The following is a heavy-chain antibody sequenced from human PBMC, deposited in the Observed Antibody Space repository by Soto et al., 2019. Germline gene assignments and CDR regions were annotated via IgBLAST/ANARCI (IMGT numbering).Heavy chain of an antibody. CDR3: ARVVRSIVVVLAVTRRGGLDY. D-gene: IGHD2-15*01. CDR2: IKQDGSEK. V-gene: IGHV3-7*05. CDR1: GLTFSSYW. J-gene: IGHJ4*02. Sequence: EVQLVESGGGLVQPGGSLRLSCAASGLTFSSYWMSWVRQAPGKGLEWVANIKQDGSEKYYVDSEKGRFTISRDHAKNSLYHQMNTLRAEETAVYYCARVVRSIVVVLAVTRRGGLDYWGRGTLVTVTS.